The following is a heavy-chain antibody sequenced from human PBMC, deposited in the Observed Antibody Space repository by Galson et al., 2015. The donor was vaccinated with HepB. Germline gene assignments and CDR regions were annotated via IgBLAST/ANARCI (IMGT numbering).Heavy chain of an antibody. Sequence: SLRLSCAASGFTFSDYVMHWVRQAPGKGLEWVAFLWNDGNDRHYGESVKGRFTISRDNSKNTLYLQMNSLSAEDTALYYCATENISGGRVFDFWGQGTLVTVSS. CDR1: GFTFSDYV. CDR3: ATENISGGRVFDF. D-gene: IGHD2/OR15-2a*01. V-gene: IGHV3-30*02. CDR2: LWNDGNDR. J-gene: IGHJ4*02.